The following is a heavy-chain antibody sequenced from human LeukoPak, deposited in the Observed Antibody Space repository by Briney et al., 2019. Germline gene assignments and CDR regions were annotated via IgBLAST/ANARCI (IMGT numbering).Heavy chain of an antibody. D-gene: IGHD3-16*01. CDR1: DDSINNNY. V-gene: IGHV4-59*08. Sequence: SETLSRTCTVSDDSINNNYWSWIRQPPGKELECIGYIHYSGSTNYNPSLKSRVTISIDTSKNQFSLKLNSVTAADTAVYYCARRGLNRQNFDSWGQGNLVTVSS. CDR3: ARRGLNRQNFDS. CDR2: IHYSGST. J-gene: IGHJ4*01.